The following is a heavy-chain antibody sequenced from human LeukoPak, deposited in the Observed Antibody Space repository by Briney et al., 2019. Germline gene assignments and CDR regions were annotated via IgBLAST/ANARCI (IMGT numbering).Heavy chain of an antibody. V-gene: IGHV4-34*01. CDR2: INHSGST. CDR3: ASAEIVVVSAAQSHAVDM. J-gene: IGHJ3*02. D-gene: IGHD2-2*01. Sequence: PSETLSLTCAVYGGSFSGYYWSWIRQPPGKGLDWIGEINHSGSTNYNPSLKSQVTISVDTSKNQFSLKLSSVTAAGTAVYYCASAEIVVVSAAQSHAVDMWGQARMVTVSS. CDR1: GGSFSGYY.